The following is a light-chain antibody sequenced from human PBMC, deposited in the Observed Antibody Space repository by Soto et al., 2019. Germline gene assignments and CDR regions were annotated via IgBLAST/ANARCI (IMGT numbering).Light chain of an antibody. CDR2: EVT. CDR3: SSYEATNNLL. CDR1: SSDVGGYDF. Sequence: QSALTQPPSASGSPGQSVTFSCTGTSSDVGGYDFVSWYQQHPGRAPKLLIYEVTKRPSGVPERFSGSKSGNTASLTVSGLQAEDEADYYCSSYEATNNLLFGGGTQLTVL. V-gene: IGLV2-8*01. J-gene: IGLJ2*01.